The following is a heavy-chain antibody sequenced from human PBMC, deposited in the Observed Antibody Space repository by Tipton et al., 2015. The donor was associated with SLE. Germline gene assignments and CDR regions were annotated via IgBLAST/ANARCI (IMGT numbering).Heavy chain of an antibody. CDR1: GFTVSSNY. CDR3: AKLPGGATDYYYMDV. Sequence: GSLRLSCAASGFTVSSNYMSWVRQAPGKGLEWVSVIYSGGSSTYYADSVKGRFTISRDNSKNTLYLQMNSLRAEDTAVYYRAKLPGGATDYYYMDVWGKGTTVTVSS. D-gene: IGHD1-26*01. J-gene: IGHJ6*03. CDR2: IYSGGSST. V-gene: IGHV3-23*03.